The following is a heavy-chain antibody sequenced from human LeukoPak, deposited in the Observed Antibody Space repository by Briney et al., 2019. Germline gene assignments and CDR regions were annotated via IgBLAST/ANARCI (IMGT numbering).Heavy chain of an antibody. CDR3: ARDCSGGSCYGAFDI. V-gene: IGHV4-30-4*01. J-gene: IGHJ3*02. D-gene: IGHD2-15*01. CDR1: GASIRSGDYY. CDR2: IYDSGST. Sequence: SETLSLTCTVSGASIRSGDYYWRWIRQPPGKGLEWIGYIYDSGSTYYNPSLKSRITISVDTSENRFSLKLSSVTATDTAVYYCARDCSGGSCYGAFDIWGQGTMVTVSS.